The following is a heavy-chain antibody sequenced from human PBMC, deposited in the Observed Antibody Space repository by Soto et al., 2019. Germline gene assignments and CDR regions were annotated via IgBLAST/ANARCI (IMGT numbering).Heavy chain of an antibody. D-gene: IGHD3-22*01. CDR2: INPYSGHT. J-gene: IGHJ5*02. CDR3: ARGQVVNFDNWFDP. CDR1: GYTFTSYG. V-gene: IGHV1-18*04. Sequence: QIQLVQSGAEVKKPGTSVKVSCKASGYTFTSYGICWVRQAPGLGLEWMGWINPYSGHTNYAQNFQDRVTLTTDTSTNTAYMELKSLRSDDTAVYFCARGQVVNFDNWFDPWGQGTLVTVSS.